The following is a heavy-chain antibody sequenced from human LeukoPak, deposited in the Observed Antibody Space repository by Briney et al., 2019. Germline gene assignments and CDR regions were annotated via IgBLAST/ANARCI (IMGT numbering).Heavy chain of an antibody. V-gene: IGHV4-30-4*08. CDR3: GRALYYYDSSGESYYFDY. CDR1: GGSISSGDYY. CDR2: IYYSGST. J-gene: IGHJ4*02. Sequence: SETLSLTCTVSGGSISSGDYYWSWIRQPPGKGLEWIGYIYYSGSTYYNPSLKSRVTISVDTSKNRFSLKLSSVTAADTAVYYCGRALYYYDSSGESYYFDYWGQGTLVTVFS. D-gene: IGHD3-22*01.